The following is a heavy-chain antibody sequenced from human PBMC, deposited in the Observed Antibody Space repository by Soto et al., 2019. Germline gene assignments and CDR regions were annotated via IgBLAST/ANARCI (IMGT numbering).Heavy chain of an antibody. CDR2: INPSHSTT. CDR1: GYTFTSNY. Sequence: QVHLVQSGAEVKKPGASVKLSCKASGYTFTSNYLYWVRQAPGQGLEWMGMINPSHSTTTYARSFQGRVTMTRDTSTSTIYMEVTRLRSEDTAVYYCAIGTINWLWYFDLWGRGTLVTVSS. D-gene: IGHD1-1*01. J-gene: IGHJ2*01. CDR3: AIGTINWLWYFDL. V-gene: IGHV1-46*03.